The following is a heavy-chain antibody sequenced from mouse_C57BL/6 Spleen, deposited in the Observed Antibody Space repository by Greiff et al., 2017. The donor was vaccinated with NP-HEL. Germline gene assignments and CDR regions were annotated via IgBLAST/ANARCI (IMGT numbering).Heavy chain of an antibody. D-gene: IGHD2-3*01. Sequence: VQLQQPGAELVMPGASVKLSCKASGYTFTSYWMHWVKQRPGQGLEWIGEIDPSDSYTNYNQKFKGKSTLTVDKSSSTAYMQLSSLTSEDSAVYYCALLIYDADYWGQGTTLTVSS. CDR2: IDPSDSYT. J-gene: IGHJ2*01. CDR1: GYTFTSYW. V-gene: IGHV1-69*01. CDR3: ALLIYDADY.